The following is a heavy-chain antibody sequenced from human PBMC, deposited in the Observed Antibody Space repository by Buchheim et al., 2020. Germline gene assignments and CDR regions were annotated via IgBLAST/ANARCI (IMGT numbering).Heavy chain of an antibody. Sequence: QVQLVESGGGVVQPGRSLRLSCAASGFTFSSYGMHWVRQSPGKGLEWVAVISYDGINKYYADSVKGRFTISRDNSKNTLYLQMNRLEAEDTAVYYCAKGQNYDFWSGYHPPQRRFDPWGQRTL. CDR2: ISYDGINK. J-gene: IGHJ5*02. CDR1: GFTFSSYG. V-gene: IGHV3-30*18. D-gene: IGHD3-3*01. CDR3: AKGQNYDFWSGYHPPQRRFDP.